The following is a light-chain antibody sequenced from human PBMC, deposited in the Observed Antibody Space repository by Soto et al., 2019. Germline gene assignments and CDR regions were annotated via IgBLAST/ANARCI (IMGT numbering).Light chain of an antibody. V-gene: IGKV3-20*01. J-gene: IGKJ5*01. Sequence: VVLTQSPGTLALSRWERATLSCRASQSVSSSYLAWYQHRPGQAPRLLIFGASSRATGIPDRFSGTGSGTDFTLTISRLEPEDFAVYYCQQFGRSLTFGQGTRLEIK. CDR2: GAS. CDR3: QQFGRSLT. CDR1: QSVSSSY.